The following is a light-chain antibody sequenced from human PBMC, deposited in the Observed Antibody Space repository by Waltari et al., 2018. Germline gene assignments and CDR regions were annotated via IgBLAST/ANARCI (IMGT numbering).Light chain of an antibody. CDR3: SSYTNRNTLI. Sequence: QSALTQPASVSGSPGQSITISCTGTSSDVGGYNHFSWYQQDPGKVPKLIIYDVSERPSGVSDRFSGSKSGNTASLTIPGVQAEDETDYYCSSYTNRNTLIFGGGTKLTVL. J-gene: IGLJ2*01. V-gene: IGLV2-14*01. CDR2: DVS. CDR1: SSDVGGYNH.